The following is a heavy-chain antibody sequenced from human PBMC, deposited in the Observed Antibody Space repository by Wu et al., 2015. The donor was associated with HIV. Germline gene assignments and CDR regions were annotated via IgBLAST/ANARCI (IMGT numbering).Heavy chain of an antibody. CDR3: ARALRDGYNYNFDF. V-gene: IGHV1-2*02. CDR1: GYTFTDYF. CDR2: INPNNGGT. Sequence: QVQLVQSGAEVKKPGASVKVSCKASGYTFTDYFMHWVRQAPGQGLEWVGWINPNNGGTTYAQKFQGRVTMTTDTSITTAYMELSRLRFDDTAMYYCARALRDGYNYNFDFWGQGTLVTVSS. D-gene: IGHD5-24*01. J-gene: IGHJ4*02.